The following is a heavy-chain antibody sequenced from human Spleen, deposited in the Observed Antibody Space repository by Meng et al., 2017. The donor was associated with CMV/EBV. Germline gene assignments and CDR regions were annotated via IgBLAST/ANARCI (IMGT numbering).Heavy chain of an antibody. D-gene: IGHD5-24*01. V-gene: IGHV3-74*01. Sequence: LSCAGSGFTFSSYWMHWVRQAPGKGLVWVSCINLDGSSTTYADSVEGRFTISRDNVKNTLYLQMNSLRAEDRAVYYCARGSMATPDYWGQGTLVTVSS. CDR2: INLDGSST. CDR3: ARGSMATPDY. CDR1: GFTFSSYW. J-gene: IGHJ4*02.